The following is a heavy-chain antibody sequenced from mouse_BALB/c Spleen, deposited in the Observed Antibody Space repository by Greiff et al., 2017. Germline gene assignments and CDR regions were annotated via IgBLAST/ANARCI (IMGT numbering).Heavy chain of an antibody. CDR1: GYSFTSYW. V-gene: IGHV1S126*01. CDR2: IDPSDSDT. J-gene: IGHJ4*01. D-gene: IGHD1-1*02. CDR3: ARGNYAPYAMDY. Sequence: QVQLQQSGPQLVRPGASVKISCKASGYSFTSYWMHWVKQRPGQGLEWIGMIDPSDSDTRLNQKFKDKATLTVDKSSSTAYMQLSSPTSEDSAVYYCARGNYAPYAMDYWGQGTSVTVSS.